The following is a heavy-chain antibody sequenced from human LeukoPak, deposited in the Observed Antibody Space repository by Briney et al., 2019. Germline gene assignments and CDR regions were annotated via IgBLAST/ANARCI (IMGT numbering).Heavy chain of an antibody. D-gene: IGHD6-13*01. V-gene: IGHV1-2*02. CDR1: GYTFTGYY. J-gene: IGHJ4*02. CDR2: IHPNSGGT. Sequence: ASVEVSCKASGYTFTGYYIHWVRQAPGQGLEWMGWIHPNSGGTKYAPEFQGRVTMTRDTSISTAYMELSRLRSDDTAVYYCARIPSAAADYWGQGTLVTVSS. CDR3: ARIPSAAADY.